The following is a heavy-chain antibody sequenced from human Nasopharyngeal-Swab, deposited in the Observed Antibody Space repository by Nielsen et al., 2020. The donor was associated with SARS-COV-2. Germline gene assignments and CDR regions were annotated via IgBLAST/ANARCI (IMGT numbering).Heavy chain of an antibody. CDR3: AREPGYSYGEFDF. CDR2: IYYSGST. D-gene: IGHD5-18*01. J-gene: IGHJ4*02. CDR1: GFFIDSGYY. V-gene: IGHV4-38-2*02. Sequence: SETLSLTCTVSGFFIDSGYYWAWIRQPRGKGLEWIGSIYYSGSTYYNPSLKSRVTISVDMSKNQFSLKLKSVTAADTAVYYCAREPGYSYGEFDFWGQGTLVTVSS.